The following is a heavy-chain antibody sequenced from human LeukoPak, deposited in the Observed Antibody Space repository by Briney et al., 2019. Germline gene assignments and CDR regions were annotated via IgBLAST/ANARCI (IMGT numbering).Heavy chain of an antibody. Sequence: PGGSLRLSCAASGFTFSSYSMNWVRQAPGKGLEWVSSISSSGSYIYYADSVKGRFTISRDNAKNSLYLQMNSLRAEDTAVYYCARVVVVPAAIDYWGQGTLVTVSS. CDR3: ARVVVVPAAIDY. J-gene: IGHJ4*02. CDR1: GFTFSSYS. V-gene: IGHV3-21*01. CDR2: ISSSGSYI. D-gene: IGHD2-2*01.